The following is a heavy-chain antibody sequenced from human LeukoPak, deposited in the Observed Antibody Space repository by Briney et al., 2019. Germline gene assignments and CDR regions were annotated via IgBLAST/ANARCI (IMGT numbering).Heavy chain of an antibody. Sequence: PSETLSLTCTVSGGSISSGGYYWSWIRQHPGKGLEWIGYIYYSGCTYYNPSLKSRVTISVDTSKNQFSLKLSSVTTADTAVYYCATNYGSGSYYNGWFDPWGQGTLVTVSS. D-gene: IGHD3-10*01. CDR1: GGSISSGGYY. CDR3: ATNYGSGSYYNGWFDP. V-gene: IGHV4-31*03. J-gene: IGHJ5*02. CDR2: IYYSGCT.